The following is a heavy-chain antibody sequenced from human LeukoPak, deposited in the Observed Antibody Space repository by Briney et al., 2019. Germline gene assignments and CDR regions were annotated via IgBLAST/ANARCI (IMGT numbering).Heavy chain of an antibody. CDR1: GFTVSSNS. J-gene: IGHJ4*02. CDR2: IYSDNT. Sequence: PGGSLRLSCTVSGFTVSSNSMSWVRQAPGKGLEWVSFIYSDNTHYSDSVKGRFTISRDNSKNTLYLQMNSLRAEDTAVYYCAKDLMVRGAYPVNCFDYWGQGTLVTVSS. D-gene: IGHD3-10*01. V-gene: IGHV3-53*01. CDR3: AKDLMVRGAYPVNCFDY.